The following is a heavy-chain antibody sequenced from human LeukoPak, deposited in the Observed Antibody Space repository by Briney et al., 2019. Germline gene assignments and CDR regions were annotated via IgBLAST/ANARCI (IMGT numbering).Heavy chain of an antibody. D-gene: IGHD6-13*01. CDR3: ARVGVQLQLVGGSFYFDY. Sequence: GASVKVSCKASGYTFTSYAMNWVRQAPGQGLEWMGWINTNTGNPTYAQGFTGRFVFSLDTSVSTAYLQISSLKAEDTAVYYCARVGVQLQLVGGSFYFDYWGQGTLVTVSS. CDR1: GYTFTSYA. CDR2: INTNTGNP. V-gene: IGHV7-4-1*02. J-gene: IGHJ4*02.